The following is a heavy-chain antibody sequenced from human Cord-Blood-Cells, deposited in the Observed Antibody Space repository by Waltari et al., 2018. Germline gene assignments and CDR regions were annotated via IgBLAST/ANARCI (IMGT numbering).Heavy chain of an antibody. CDR3: ARGELIAAAYYFDY. J-gene: IGHJ4*02. D-gene: IGHD6-13*01. CDR1: GGSFSGYY. CDR2: INHSGST. V-gene: IGHV4-34*01. Sequence: GAGLLKPSETLSLTCAVYGGSFSGYYWSWIRQPPGKGLEWIGEINHSGSTNYNPSLKSRVTISVDTSKNQFSLKLSSVTAADTAVYYCARGELIAAAYYFDYWGQGTLVTVSS.